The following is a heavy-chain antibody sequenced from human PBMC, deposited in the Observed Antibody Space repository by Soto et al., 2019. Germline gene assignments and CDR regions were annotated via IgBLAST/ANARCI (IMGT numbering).Heavy chain of an antibody. CDR3: VRDGGVVPGFDY. J-gene: IGHJ4*02. V-gene: IGHV3-11*01. D-gene: IGHD2-15*01. CDR1: GFTFSDYY. CDR2: ISSSGSTI. Sequence: GGPLRLSCAASGFTFSDYYMTWIRQAPGKGLGWVSYISSSGSTIYYADSVKGRFTISRDNAKNSLYLQMNSLRAEDTAVYYCVRDGGVVPGFDYCGQGTLLTVSS.